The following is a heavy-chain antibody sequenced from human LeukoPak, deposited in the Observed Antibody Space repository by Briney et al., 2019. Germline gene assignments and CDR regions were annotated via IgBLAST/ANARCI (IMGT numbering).Heavy chain of an antibody. D-gene: IGHD6-13*01. J-gene: IGHJ6*03. V-gene: IGHV4-59*12. CDR3: ASSSWSRSYYYYYMDV. CDR2: IYYSGST. Sequence: PSETLSLTCTVSGGSISSYYWSWIRQPPGKGLEWIGYIYYSGSTNYNPSLKSRVTMSVDTSKNQFSLKLSSVTAADTAVYYCASSSWSRSYYYYYMDVWGKGTTVTVSS. CDR1: GGSISSYY.